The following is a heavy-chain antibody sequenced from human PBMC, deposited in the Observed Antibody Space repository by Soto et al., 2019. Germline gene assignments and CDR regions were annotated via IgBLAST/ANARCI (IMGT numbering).Heavy chain of an antibody. CDR1: GFTFTSAW. V-gene: IGHV3-15*05. CDR2: IKSKADGGTT. CDR3: SADLGF. Sequence: EVQLVESGGGLVKPGGSLRLSCETSGFTFTSAWMNWVRQAPGKGLEWVGRIKSKADGGTTDYAALVKGRFTISRDDSRTTLYLQVNSLKTADTAVYYCSADLGFWGRGTLVTVSA. J-gene: IGHJ4*02.